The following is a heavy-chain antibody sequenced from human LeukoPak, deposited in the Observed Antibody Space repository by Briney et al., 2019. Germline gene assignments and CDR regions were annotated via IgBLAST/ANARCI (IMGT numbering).Heavy chain of an antibody. D-gene: IGHD4-11*01. CDR3: ARGRQCDY. V-gene: IGHV3-53*01. J-gene: IGHJ4*02. Sequence: PGGSLRLSCAASGFTFSSYSMNWVRQAPGKGLEWISILYSGGTAFYADSVKGRFTIPRDNSKNTLYLQMNNLRADDTAMYYCARGRQCDYWGQGTLVTVSS. CDR2: LYSGGTA. CDR1: GFTFSSYS.